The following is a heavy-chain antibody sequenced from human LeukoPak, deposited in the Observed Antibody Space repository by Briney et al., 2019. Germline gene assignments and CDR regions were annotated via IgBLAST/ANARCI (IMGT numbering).Heavy chain of an antibody. CDR1: GFTFSTYA. CDR3: ARAESGSFF. CDR2: ISSSGSTI. V-gene: IGHV3-48*03. J-gene: IGHJ4*02. Sequence: GGSLRLSCAASGFTFSTYAMSWVRQAPGKGLEWVSSISSSGSTIYYTDSVKGRFTISRDNAKNSLYLQMDSLRAEDTAVYYCARAESGSFFWGQGALVTVSS. D-gene: IGHD1-26*01.